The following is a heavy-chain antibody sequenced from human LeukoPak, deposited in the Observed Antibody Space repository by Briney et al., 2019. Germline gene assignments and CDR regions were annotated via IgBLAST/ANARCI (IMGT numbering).Heavy chain of an antibody. CDR3: ARGWPYYYGSGRNWFDP. V-gene: IGHV4-34*01. CDR1: GGSFSGYY. CDR2: INHSGST. Sequence: PLETLSLTCAVYGGSFSGYYWSWIRQPPGKGLEWIGEINHSGSTNYNPSLKSRVTISVDTSKNQFSLKLSSVTAADTAVYYCARGWPYYYGSGRNWFDPWGPGTLVTVSS. D-gene: IGHD3-10*01. J-gene: IGHJ5*02.